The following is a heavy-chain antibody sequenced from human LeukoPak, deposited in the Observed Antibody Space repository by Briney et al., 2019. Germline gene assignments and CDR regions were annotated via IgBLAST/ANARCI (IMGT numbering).Heavy chain of an antibody. CDR3: AREEAWSSSSLGGFDP. CDR2: INHSGST. V-gene: IGHV4-39*07. J-gene: IGHJ5*02. CDR1: GGSISSGDYY. Sequence: NPSETLSLTCTVSGGSISSGDYYWSWIRQPPGKGLEWIGEINHSGSTNYNPSLKSRVTISVDTSKSQFSLKLSSVTAADTAVYYCAREEAWSSSSLGGFDPWGQGTLVTVSS. D-gene: IGHD6-6*01.